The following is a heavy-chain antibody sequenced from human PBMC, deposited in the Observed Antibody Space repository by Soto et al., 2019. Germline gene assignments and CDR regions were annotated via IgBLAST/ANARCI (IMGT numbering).Heavy chain of an antibody. Sequence: GGSLRLSCAASGFTFSDYYMSWIRQAPGKGLEWVSYISSSGSTIYYADSVKGRFTISRDNAKNSLYLQMNSLRAEDTAVYYCARWKKRKLDQPTNDYWGQGTLVTVSS. V-gene: IGHV3-11*01. CDR2: ISSSGSTI. D-gene: IGHD2-2*01. CDR1: GFTFSDYY. CDR3: ARWKKRKLDQPTNDY. J-gene: IGHJ4*02.